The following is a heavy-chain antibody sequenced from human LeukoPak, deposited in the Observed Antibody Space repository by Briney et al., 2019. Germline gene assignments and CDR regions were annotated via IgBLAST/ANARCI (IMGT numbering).Heavy chain of an antibody. CDR2: INQDGSEE. J-gene: IGHJ4*02. V-gene: IGHV3-7*01. D-gene: IGHD5-12*01. CDR1: GFTFRNYW. Sequence: GGSLRLSCVASGFTFRNYWMTWVRQAPGKGPEWVAHINQDGSEEHYMDSVKARFTISRDNAKNSLSLQMNSLRAEDTAVYYCVRDGGVSGYDLLDYWGQGTLVTVSS. CDR3: VRDGGVSGYDLLDY.